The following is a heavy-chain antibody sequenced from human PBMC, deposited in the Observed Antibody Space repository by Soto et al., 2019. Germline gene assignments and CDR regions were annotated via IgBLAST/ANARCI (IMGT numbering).Heavy chain of an antibody. J-gene: IGHJ4*02. CDR1: GFTFRTYW. CDR2: INHDESEK. V-gene: IGHV3-7*01. D-gene: IGHD3-3*01. Sequence: GGSLRLSCAASGFTFRTYWMSWVRQAPGKGLEWVANINHDESEKYYVDSVKGRFTISRDNAQSSLYLQMNSLRAEDTAVYYCARAGVDHAVDYWGQGTLVTVSS. CDR3: ARAGVDHAVDY.